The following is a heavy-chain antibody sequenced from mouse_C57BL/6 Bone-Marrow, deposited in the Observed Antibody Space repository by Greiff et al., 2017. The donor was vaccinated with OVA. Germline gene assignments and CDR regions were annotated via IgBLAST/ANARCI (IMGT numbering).Heavy chain of an antibody. J-gene: IGHJ3*01. CDR2: INPGSGSI. Sequence: VQLLESGAGLAKPGASVKLSCKASGYTFTDYCIHWVKQRPGQGLEWIGYINPGSGSIKYNEKFKDKATLTADKSYSTAYMQLSSRTYYDSAVYACARQRRLWLAYWGQGTRVTVSA. D-gene: IGHD3-2*02. CDR3: ARQRRLWLAY. CDR1: GYTFTDYC. V-gene: IGHV1-7*01.